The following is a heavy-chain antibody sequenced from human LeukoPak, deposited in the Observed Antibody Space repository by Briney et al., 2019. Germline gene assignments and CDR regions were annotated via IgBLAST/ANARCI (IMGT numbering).Heavy chain of an antibody. J-gene: IGHJ3*02. CDR2: IWYDGSNK. CDR1: GFTFSSYG. Sequence: PGRSLRLSCAASGFTFSSYGMHWVRRAPGKGLEWVAVIWYDGSNKYYADSVKGRFTISRDNSKNTLYLQMNSLRAEDTAVYYCARLRLEYSSLDAFDIWGQGTMVTVSS. D-gene: IGHD6-6*01. CDR3: ARLRLEYSSLDAFDI. V-gene: IGHV3-33*01.